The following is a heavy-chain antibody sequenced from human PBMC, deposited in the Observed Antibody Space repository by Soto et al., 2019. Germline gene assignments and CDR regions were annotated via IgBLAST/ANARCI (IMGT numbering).Heavy chain of an antibody. Sequence: QVQLVESGGDLVKPGGSLRLSCAASGYTFSDYYMSWIRQAPGKGLEWISYIDTSGTKIYYADSVKGRFTITRDNAQNSLYLEINSLRDDDTAVYYCASHYDMWSGYLSPVDYWGQGTLVTVSS. J-gene: IGHJ4*02. CDR2: IDTSGTKI. D-gene: IGHD3-3*01. CDR3: ASHYDMWSGYLSPVDY. CDR1: GYTFSDYY. V-gene: IGHV3-11*01.